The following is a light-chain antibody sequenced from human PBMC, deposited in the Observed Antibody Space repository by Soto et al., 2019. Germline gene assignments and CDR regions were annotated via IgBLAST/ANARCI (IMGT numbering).Light chain of an antibody. V-gene: IGKV2-28*01. J-gene: IGKJ5*01. Sequence: IVMTQSPLSLPVTPGEPASISCRSSHSLLHSNGYNYLDWYLQKPGQSPQLLIYLGSNRASGVPDRFSGSGSGTDFTLKISRVEAEDVGVYYCMQALQTPPTFGHGTRLEIK. CDR1: HSLLHSNGYNY. CDR2: LGS. CDR3: MQALQTPPT.